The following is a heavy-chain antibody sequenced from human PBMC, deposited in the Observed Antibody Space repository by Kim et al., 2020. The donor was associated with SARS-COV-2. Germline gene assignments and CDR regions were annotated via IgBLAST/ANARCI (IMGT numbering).Heavy chain of an antibody. Sequence: GGSLRLSCAASGFSFSSYEMNWVRQAPGKGLEWVSYISGSGSSIHYADSVRGRFTISRDNAKNSLFLQMNSLRAEDTAVYYCARGLLGFWGQGTLVTVSS. D-gene: IGHD3-10*01. V-gene: IGHV3-48*03. CDR3: ARGLLGF. CDR1: GFSFSSYE. J-gene: IGHJ4*02. CDR2: ISGSGSSI.